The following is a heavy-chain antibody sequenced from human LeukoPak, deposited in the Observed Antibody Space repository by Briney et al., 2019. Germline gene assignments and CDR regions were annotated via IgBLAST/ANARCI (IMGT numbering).Heavy chain of an antibody. Sequence: SVKVSCKASGGTFSSYAISWVRQAPGQGLEWMGGIIPIFGTANYAQKFQGRVTITADESTSTAYMELSSLTSEDTAVYYCASLVAVVSGWYYFDYWGQGTLVTVSS. D-gene: IGHD6-19*01. J-gene: IGHJ4*02. V-gene: IGHV1-69*13. CDR1: GGTFSSYA. CDR3: ASLVAVVSGWYYFDY. CDR2: IIPIFGTA.